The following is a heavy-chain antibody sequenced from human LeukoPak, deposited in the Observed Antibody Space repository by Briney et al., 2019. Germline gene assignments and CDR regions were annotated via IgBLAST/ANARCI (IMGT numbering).Heavy chain of an antibody. V-gene: IGHV1-24*01. D-gene: IGHD2-15*01. CDR1: GYTLTELP. Sequence: ASVKVSCKVYGYTLTELPIRWVRQAPGKGLEWMGGFDPEDGETISAQKFQGRVTMTEDTSTDTAYMELSSLISDDTAVYYCARGVVVVANPFDYWGQGTLVTVSS. CDR2: FDPEDGET. CDR3: ARGVVVVANPFDY. J-gene: IGHJ4*02.